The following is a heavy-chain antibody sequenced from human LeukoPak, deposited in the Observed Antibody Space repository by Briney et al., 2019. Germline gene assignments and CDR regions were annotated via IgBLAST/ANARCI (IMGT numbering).Heavy chain of an antibody. CDR2: INHSGST. V-gene: IGHV4-34*01. J-gene: IGHJ4*02. CDR3: TRTQPGRSSANIDY. CDR1: GGSFSGYY. D-gene: IGHD6-19*01. Sequence: PSETLSLTCAVYGGSFSGYYWSWIRQPPGKGLEWIGEINHSGSTNYNPSLKSRVTISVDTSKNQFSLKLSSVTAADTAVYYCTRTQPGRSSANIDYWGQGTLVTVSS.